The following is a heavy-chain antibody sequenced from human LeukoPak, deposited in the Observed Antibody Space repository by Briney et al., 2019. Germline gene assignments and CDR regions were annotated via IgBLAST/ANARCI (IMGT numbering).Heavy chain of an antibody. D-gene: IGHD5-18*01. V-gene: IGHV3-23*01. Sequence: GGSLRLACAASGFTFGSYAMSWVRRAPGKGLEWVSAIRGSGGSTYYADSVKGRFTISRDNSKNTLYLQMNSLRAEDTAVYYCAKAGIQLWLHWFDPWGQGTLVTVSS. CDR2: IRGSGGST. CDR1: GFTFGSYA. J-gene: IGHJ5*02. CDR3: AKAGIQLWLHWFDP.